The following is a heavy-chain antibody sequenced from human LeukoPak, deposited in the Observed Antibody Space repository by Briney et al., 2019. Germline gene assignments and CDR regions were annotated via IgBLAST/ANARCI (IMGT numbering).Heavy chain of an antibody. CDR2: ISYSGST. CDR1: GDSISRHY. V-gene: IGHV4-59*08. J-gene: IGHJ3*02. Sequence: PSETLSLTCSVSGDSISRHYWSWIRQPPGKGLEWIGYISYSGSTRCNPSFQSRVTISMEMSKTHFSLKLTSVTAADTAVYYCARLLNNDNAGDPDTFDMWGPGTMVTVSS. D-gene: IGHD4-17*01. CDR3: ARLLNNDNAGDPDTFDM.